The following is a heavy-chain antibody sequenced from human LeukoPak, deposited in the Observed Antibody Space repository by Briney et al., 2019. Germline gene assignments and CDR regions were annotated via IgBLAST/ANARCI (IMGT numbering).Heavy chain of an antibody. Sequence: ASVKVSCKASGYTFTSHVISWVRQAPGQGLEWMGWISTYNGNTNYAQKLQGRVTMTTDTSTRTAYMELRSLRSDDAAVYYCARETNWFDPWGQGTLVTVSS. V-gene: IGHV1-18*01. CDR3: ARETNWFDP. J-gene: IGHJ5*02. CDR1: GYTFTSHV. CDR2: ISTYNGNT.